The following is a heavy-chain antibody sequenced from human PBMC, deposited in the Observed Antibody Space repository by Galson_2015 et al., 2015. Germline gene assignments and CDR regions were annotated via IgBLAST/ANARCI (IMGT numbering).Heavy chain of an antibody. J-gene: IGHJ5*02. Sequence: SEPLSLTCPVSGSSISSGYYWGWIRQPPGKGLEWIGSIYHSGSTYYNPSLKSRVTISVDTSKNQFSLKLSSVTAADTAVYYCARVTDCSSTSCYAGMTNMGWFDPWGQGTLVTVSS. CDR1: GSSISSGYY. CDR2: IYHSGST. D-gene: IGHD2-2*01. CDR3: ARVTDCSSTSCYAGMTNMGWFDP. V-gene: IGHV4-38-2*02.